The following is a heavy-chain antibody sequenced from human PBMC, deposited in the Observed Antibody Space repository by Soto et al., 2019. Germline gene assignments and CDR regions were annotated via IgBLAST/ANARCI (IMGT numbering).Heavy chain of an antibody. CDR3: VRGDGDYYDGNGYLGRH. D-gene: IGHD3-22*01. J-gene: IGHJ4*02. Sequence: EVQLVESGGGSVQPGGSLRLSCAASGFTFSNYWMHWGRQAPGKWPMWVSRIKSDGSGTYYAESVKGRLTISRDNAKNTLYLPMNSLRAEDTAVYYCVRGDGDYYDGNGYLGRHWGQGTLVTVSS. V-gene: IGHV3-74*01. CDR1: GFTFSNYW. CDR2: IKSDGSGT.